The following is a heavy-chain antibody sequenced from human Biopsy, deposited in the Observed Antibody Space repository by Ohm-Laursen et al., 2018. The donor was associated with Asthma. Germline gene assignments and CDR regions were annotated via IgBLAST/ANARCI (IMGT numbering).Heavy chain of an antibody. CDR3: ARAQDYYDSRGYYRSFDY. V-gene: IGHV4-31*03. Sequence: SETLSLTCPVSYGSITSGGYYWTWIRQHPGKGLERIGFIYYSGSTYYNPSLKSRVSISIDTSKNQFSLKLSSVTAADTAVYYCARAQDYYDSRGYYRSFDYWGQGTLVTVSS. CDR2: IYYSGST. J-gene: IGHJ4*02. D-gene: IGHD3-22*01. CDR1: YGSITSGGYY.